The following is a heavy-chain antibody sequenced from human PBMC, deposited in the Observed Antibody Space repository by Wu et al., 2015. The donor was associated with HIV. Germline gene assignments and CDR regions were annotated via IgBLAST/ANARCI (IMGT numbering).Heavy chain of an antibody. D-gene: IGHD2/OR15-2a*01. CDR2: IVPMFGRP. CDR1: GGTFSSFG. Sequence: QVQLIQSGPELKKPGSSVKVSCQASGGTFSSFGISWLRQAPGQGLEWLGGIVPMFGRPNYASNLHGRITIVADESTSTVSMELRGLRSSDTAFYYCARDAALLGQIWGPGTLITVS. V-gene: IGHV1-69*12. J-gene: IGHJ4*02. CDR3: ARDAALLGQI.